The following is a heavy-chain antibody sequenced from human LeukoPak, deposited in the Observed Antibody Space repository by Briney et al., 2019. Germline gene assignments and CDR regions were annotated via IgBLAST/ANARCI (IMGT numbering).Heavy chain of an antibody. V-gene: IGHV3-21*01. CDR1: GFTFISYS. J-gene: IGHJ4*02. Sequence: GGSLLFSCAASGFTFISYSMNWVRQAPGKGLEWVSSISSSSSYIYYADSVKGRFTISRDNAKNSLYLQMNSLRAEDTAVYYCARVPRRRCSSTSCPVDDYWGQGTLVTVSS. CDR2: ISSSSSYI. CDR3: ARVPRRRCSSTSCPVDDY. D-gene: IGHD2-2*01.